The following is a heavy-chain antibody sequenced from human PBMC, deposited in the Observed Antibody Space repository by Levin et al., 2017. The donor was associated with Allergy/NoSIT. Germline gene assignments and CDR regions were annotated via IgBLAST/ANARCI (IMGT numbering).Heavy chain of an antibody. Sequence: SCAASGFTFSSYGMHWVRQAPGKGLEWVAVISYDGSNKYYADSVKGRFTISRDNSKNTLYLQMNSLRAEDTAVYYCAKVGYCSSTSCSWFDPWGQGTLVTVSS. J-gene: IGHJ5*02. V-gene: IGHV3-30*18. CDR3: AKVGYCSSTSCSWFDP. D-gene: IGHD2-2*01. CDR1: GFTFSSYG. CDR2: ISYDGSNK.